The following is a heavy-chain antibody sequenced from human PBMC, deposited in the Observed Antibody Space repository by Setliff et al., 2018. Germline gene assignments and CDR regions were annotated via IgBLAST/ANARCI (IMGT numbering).Heavy chain of an antibody. Sequence: ASVKVSCKASGYTFTNYGITWVRQAPGQGLEWMGWIFPKTGNTNYAHKLQGRVSMTTDTSTGTAYMELGSLTSDDTAIYYCARINFYVSSGYYYAPDYWGQGTLVTVSS. V-gene: IGHV1-18*01. CDR3: ARINFYVSSGYYYAPDY. CDR1: GYTFTNYG. J-gene: IGHJ4*03. D-gene: IGHD3-22*01. CDR2: IFPKTGNT.